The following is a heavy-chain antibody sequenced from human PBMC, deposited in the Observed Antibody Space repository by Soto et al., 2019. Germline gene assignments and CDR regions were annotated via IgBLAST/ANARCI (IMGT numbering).Heavy chain of an antibody. CDR1: GGSMSSGDYY. V-gene: IGHV4-30-4*01. CDR3: ARVLYYGSGTSDL. D-gene: IGHD3-10*01. Sequence: QVQLQESGPGLVKPSQTLSLTCTVSGGSMSSGDYYWSWIRQPPGRGLEWIGYIYYSGSAYYNPSLKSLVTLSVDTSQNQFSLKLNFVTAADTAVYYCARVLYYGSGTSDLWGQGTLVTVSS. CDR2: IYYSGSA. J-gene: IGHJ5*02.